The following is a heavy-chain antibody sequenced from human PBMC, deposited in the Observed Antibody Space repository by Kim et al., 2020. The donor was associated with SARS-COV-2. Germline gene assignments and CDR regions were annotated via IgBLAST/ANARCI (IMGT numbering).Heavy chain of an antibody. Sequence: ASVKVSCKASGYTFTSYDINWVRQATGQGLEWMGWMNPNSGNTGYAQKFQGRVTMTRNTSISTAYMELSSLRSEDTAVYYCAREVRGAIYFDYWGQGTLVTVSS. D-gene: IGHD3-10*01. CDR2: MNPNSGNT. CDR1: GYTFTSYD. J-gene: IGHJ4*02. V-gene: IGHV1-8*01. CDR3: AREVRGAIYFDY.